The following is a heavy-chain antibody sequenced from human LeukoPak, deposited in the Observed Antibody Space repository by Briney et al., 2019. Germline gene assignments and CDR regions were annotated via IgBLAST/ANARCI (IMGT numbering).Heavy chain of an antibody. CDR1: GFTFSSYG. CDR3: ARAYYSGSGSYYNEFDY. V-gene: IGHV3-7*01. D-gene: IGHD3-10*01. CDR2: IMQVGSEK. Sequence: PGGPLRLSFGAFGFTFSSYGMGGVGQAPGKGRDGLGNIMQVGSEKYYVDSVKGRFTISRDNAKNSLYLQMNTLRAEDTAVYYCARAYYSGSGSYYNEFDYWGQGTLVTVSS. J-gene: IGHJ4*02.